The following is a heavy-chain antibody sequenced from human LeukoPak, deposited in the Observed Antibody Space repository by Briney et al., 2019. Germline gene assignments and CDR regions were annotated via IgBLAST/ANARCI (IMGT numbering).Heavy chain of an antibody. CDR3: ARVSRGSYHFDY. D-gene: IGHD1-26*01. V-gene: IGHV3-9*01. CDR2: SSWISGSI. CDR1: GFTFDDYG. J-gene: IGHJ4*02. Sequence: LAGGSLRLSCAASGFTFDDYGMHWVRQAPGKGLEWASSSSWISGSIAYADSVKGRFTISRDNAKNSLYLQLNSLRADDTALYYCARVSRGSYHFDYWGQGALVTVSS.